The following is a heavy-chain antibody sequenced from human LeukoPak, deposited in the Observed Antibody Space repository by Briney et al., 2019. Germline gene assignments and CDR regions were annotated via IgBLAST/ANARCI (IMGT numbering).Heavy chain of an antibody. Sequence: GAPVKVSCKASGYTFTSYGISWVRQAPGQGLEWMGWISAYNGNTNYAQKLQGRVTMTTDTSTSTAYMELRSLRSDDTAVYYCARDSPRYDFWSGYYTGRYYYGMDVWGQGTTVTVSS. D-gene: IGHD3-3*01. V-gene: IGHV1-18*01. CDR2: ISAYNGNT. J-gene: IGHJ6*02. CDR1: GYTFTSYG. CDR3: ARDSPRYDFWSGYYTGRYYYGMDV.